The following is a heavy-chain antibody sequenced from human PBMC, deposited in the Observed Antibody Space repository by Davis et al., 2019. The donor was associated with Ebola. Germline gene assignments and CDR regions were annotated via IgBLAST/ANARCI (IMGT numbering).Heavy chain of an antibody. CDR3: MRRRSGLPIDS. Sequence: SETLSLTCSVSGYSISSGYYWGWIRQPPGKGLEWIGSVYHSGSSFYNPSLKSRVSIAVDTSKNQFSLKLSSVTAADTAVYYCMRRRSGLPIDSWGQGTLVTVSS. CDR2: VYHSGSS. D-gene: IGHD3-10*01. V-gene: IGHV4-38-2*02. CDR1: GYSISSGYY. J-gene: IGHJ4*02.